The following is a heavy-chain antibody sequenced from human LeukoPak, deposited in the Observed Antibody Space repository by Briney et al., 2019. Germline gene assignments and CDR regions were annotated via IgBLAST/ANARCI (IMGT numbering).Heavy chain of an antibody. J-gene: IGHJ4*02. CDR3: AKLGSGSYPH. D-gene: IGHD1-26*01. CDR1: GFTFDDYA. V-gene: IGHV3-9*01. Sequence: GGSLRLSCAASGFTFDDYAMHWVRQAPGKGLEWVSGISWNSGSIGYADSVKGRFTISRDNSKNTLYLQMNSLRAEDTAVYYCAKLGSGSYPHWGQGTLVTVSS. CDR2: ISWNSGSI.